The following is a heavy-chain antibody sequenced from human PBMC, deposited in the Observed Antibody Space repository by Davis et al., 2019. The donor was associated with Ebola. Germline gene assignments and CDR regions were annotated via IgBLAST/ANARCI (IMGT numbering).Heavy chain of an antibody. V-gene: IGHV1-46*01. CDR2: INPSIGNT. D-gene: IGHD3-10*01. J-gene: IGHJ4*02. CDR3: ASGEFVDF. Sequence: ASVKVSCTASCYTFTDYLMHLVRQAPGQGLEWMGLINPSIGNTSLAQKFQGRVTLTRDTSTSTVHMGLSSLKSEDTAIYYCASGEFVDFWGQGTLVTVSS. CDR1: CYTFTDYL.